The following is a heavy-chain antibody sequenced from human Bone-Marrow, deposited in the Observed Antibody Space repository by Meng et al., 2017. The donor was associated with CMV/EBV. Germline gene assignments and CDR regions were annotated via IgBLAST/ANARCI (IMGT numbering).Heavy chain of an antibody. CDR1: GFTFSSYS. D-gene: IGHD1-1*01. Sequence: GGSLRLSCAASGFTFSSYSMNWVRQAPGKGLEWVSSISSSSSYIYYADSVKGRFTISRDNAKNSLYLQMNSLRAEDTAVYYCARVISLEPTPSFYYYYGMDCWGQGTTVTVSS. CDR3: ARVISLEPTPSFYYYYGMDC. V-gene: IGHV3-21*01. CDR2: ISSSSSYI. J-gene: IGHJ6*02.